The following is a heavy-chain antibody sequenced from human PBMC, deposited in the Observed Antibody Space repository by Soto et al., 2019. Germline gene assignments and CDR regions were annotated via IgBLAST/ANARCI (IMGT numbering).Heavy chain of an antibody. J-gene: IGHJ4*02. CDR1: GFTVSSNY. CDR3: ARGGGLYSSAFIDY. D-gene: IGHD6-19*01. V-gene: IGHV3-53*01. Sequence: EVQLVESGGGLIQPGGSLRLSCAASGFTVSSNYMSWVRQAPGKGLEWVSVIYSGGSTYYADSVKGRFTISRDNSKNTLYLQMNSLRAEDTAVYYCARGGGLYSSAFIDYWCQGTLVTVSS. CDR2: IYSGGST.